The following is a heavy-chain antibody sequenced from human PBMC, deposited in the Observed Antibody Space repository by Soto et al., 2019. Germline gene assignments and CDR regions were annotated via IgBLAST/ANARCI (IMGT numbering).Heavy chain of an antibody. D-gene: IGHD2-15*01. Sequence: ETLSLTCTVSGGSISSSSYYWGWIRQPPGKGLEWIGSIYYSGSTYYNPSLKSRVTISVDTSKNHFSLKLSSVTAADTAVYYCARHLGYCSGGSCYSYYYYYMDVWGKGTTVTVSS. V-gene: IGHV4-39*01. CDR2: IYYSGST. J-gene: IGHJ6*03. CDR1: GGSISSSSYY. CDR3: ARHLGYCSGGSCYSYYYYYMDV.